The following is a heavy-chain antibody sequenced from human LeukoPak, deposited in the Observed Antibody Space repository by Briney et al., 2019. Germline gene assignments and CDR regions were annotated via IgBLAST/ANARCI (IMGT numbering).Heavy chain of an antibody. D-gene: IGHD7-27*01. CDR3: ARDLGIYDAFDI. CDR2: IYYSGST. V-gene: IGHV4-59*01. Sequence: SETLSLTCTVSGGSISSYYWSWIRQPPGEGLEWIGYIYYSGSTNYNPSLKSRVTISVGTSKNQFSLKLSSVTAADTAVYYCARDLGIYDAFDIWGQGTMVTVSS. J-gene: IGHJ3*02. CDR1: GGSISSYY.